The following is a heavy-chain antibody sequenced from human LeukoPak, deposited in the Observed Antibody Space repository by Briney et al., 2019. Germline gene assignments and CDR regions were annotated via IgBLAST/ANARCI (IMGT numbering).Heavy chain of an antibody. V-gene: IGHV4-31*03. J-gene: IGHJ4*02. CDR3: ARDMKYYYDSSGYLLDY. CDR1: GGSISSGGYY. CDR2: IYYSGST. D-gene: IGHD3-22*01. Sequence: TSQTLSLTCTVSGGSISSGGYYWSWIRQHPGKGLEWIGYIYYSGSTYYNPSLKSRVTISVDTSKNQFSLKLSSVTAADTAVYYCARDMKYYYDSSGYLLDYWGQGTLVTVSS.